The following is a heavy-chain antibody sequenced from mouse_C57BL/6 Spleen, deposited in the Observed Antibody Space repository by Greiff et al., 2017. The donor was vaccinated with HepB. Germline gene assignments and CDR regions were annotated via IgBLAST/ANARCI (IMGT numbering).Heavy chain of an antibody. V-gene: IGHV1-50*01. CDR2: IDPSDSYT. CDR3: ARKALYDGYYEFAY. D-gene: IGHD2-3*01. CDR1: GYTFTSYW. Sequence: QVQLKQPGAELVKPGASVKLSCKASGYTFTSYWMQWVKQRPGQGLEWIGEIDPSDSYTNYNQKFRGKATLTVDTSSSTAYMQLSSLTSADSAVYYCARKALYDGYYEFAYWGQGTLVTVSA. J-gene: IGHJ3*01.